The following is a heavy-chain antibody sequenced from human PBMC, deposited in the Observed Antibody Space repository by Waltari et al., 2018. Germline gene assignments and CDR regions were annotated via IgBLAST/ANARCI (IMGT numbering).Heavy chain of an antibody. D-gene: IGHD2-21*02. V-gene: IGHV3-30*01. Sequence: QVQLVESGGGVVQPGRSLRLSCAASGFTFRSSAMHWVRQAPGKGLEWVAVISYDGSNKYYADSVKGRFTISRDNSKNTLYLQMNSLRAEDTAVYYCARDNGPYCGGDCYSFHDYWGQGTLVTVSS. CDR3: ARDNGPYCGGDCYSFHDY. J-gene: IGHJ4*02. CDR2: ISYDGSNK. CDR1: GFTFRSSA.